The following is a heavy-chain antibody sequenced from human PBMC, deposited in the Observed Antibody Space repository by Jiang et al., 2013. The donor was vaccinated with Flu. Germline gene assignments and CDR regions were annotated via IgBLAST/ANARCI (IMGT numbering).Heavy chain of an antibody. CDR2: TYYRSKWYN. Sequence: CAISGDSVSSNSAAWNWIRQSPSRGLEWLGRTYYRSKWYNDYAVSVKSRITINPDTSKNQFSLQLNSVTPEDTAVYYCASQGIAVAGTSFDYWGQGTLVTVSS. CDR3: ASQGIAVAGTSFDY. CDR1: GDSVSSNSAA. D-gene: IGHD6-19*01. J-gene: IGHJ4*02. V-gene: IGHV6-1*01.